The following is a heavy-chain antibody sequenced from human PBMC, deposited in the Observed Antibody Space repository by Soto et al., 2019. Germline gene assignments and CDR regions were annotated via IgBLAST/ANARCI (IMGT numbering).Heavy chain of an antibody. D-gene: IGHD3-22*01. Sequence: SETLSLTCTVSGGSISSYYWSWLRQPPGKGLEWIGYIYYSGSTNYNPSLKSRVTISVDTSKNQFSLKLSSVTAADTAVYYCARAAVDSSGYYPWWFDPWGQGTLL. V-gene: IGHV4-59*01. CDR2: IYYSGST. CDR1: GGSISSYY. CDR3: ARAAVDSSGYYPWWFDP. J-gene: IGHJ5*02.